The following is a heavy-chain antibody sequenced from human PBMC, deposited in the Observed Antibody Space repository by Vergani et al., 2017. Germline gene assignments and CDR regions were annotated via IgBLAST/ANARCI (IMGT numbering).Heavy chain of an antibody. V-gene: IGHV4-39*07. D-gene: IGHD6-13*01. CDR2: IYYSGST. J-gene: IGHJ4*02. CDR3: ARAAAGTPFDY. Sequence: QVQLQESGPGLVKPSQTLSLTCTVSGGSISSGSYYWGWIRQPPGKGLEWIGSIYYSGSTYYNPSLKSRVTISVDTSKNQFSLKLSSVTAADTAVYYCARAAAGTPFDYWGQGTLVTVSS. CDR1: GGSISSGSYY.